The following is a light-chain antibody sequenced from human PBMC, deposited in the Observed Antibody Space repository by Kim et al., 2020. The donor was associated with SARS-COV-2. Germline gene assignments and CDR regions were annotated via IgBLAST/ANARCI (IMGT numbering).Light chain of an antibody. Sequence: AIQMTQSPSSLSASVGDRVTITCRASQDIRNDLGWYQHKSGQAPKVLIYDASTLQSGVPSRFSGSGSGTDFTLTISSLQPEDFATYYCLQDYSYPRTFGQGTKVDIK. CDR3: LQDYSYPRT. CDR2: DAS. J-gene: IGKJ1*01. CDR1: QDIRND. V-gene: IGKV1-6*01.